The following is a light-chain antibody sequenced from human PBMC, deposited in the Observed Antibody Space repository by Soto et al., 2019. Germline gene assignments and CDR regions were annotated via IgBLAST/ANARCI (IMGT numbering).Light chain of an antibody. CDR2: SAS. CDR1: QGIRTY. CDR3: QKYDSAPWT. V-gene: IGKV1-27*01. J-gene: IGKJ5*01. Sequence: IQMTQSPSSLSASVGDRVTITCRASQGIRTYLAWYQQKPGKVPKLLIFSASTLQSGVPPRFSGSGSGTDSTLTISSLQAENVATYYCQKYDSAPWTFGQGTRLETK.